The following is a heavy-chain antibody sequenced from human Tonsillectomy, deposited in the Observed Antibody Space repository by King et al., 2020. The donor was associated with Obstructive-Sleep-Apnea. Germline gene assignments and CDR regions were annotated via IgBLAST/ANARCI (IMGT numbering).Heavy chain of an antibody. V-gene: IGHV3-30*18. CDR1: GFTFSSYG. D-gene: IGHD2-21*02. CDR2: ISYDGSNK. J-gene: IGHJ4*02. Sequence: VQLVESGGGVVQPGRSLRPSCAASGFTFSSYGMHWVRQAPGKGLEWVAVISYDGSNKYYADSVKGRFTISRDNSKNTLYLQMNSLRAEDTAVYYCAKDLSAYCGGDCYSWGGDYWGQGTLVTVSS. CDR3: AKDLSAYCGGDCYSWGGDY.